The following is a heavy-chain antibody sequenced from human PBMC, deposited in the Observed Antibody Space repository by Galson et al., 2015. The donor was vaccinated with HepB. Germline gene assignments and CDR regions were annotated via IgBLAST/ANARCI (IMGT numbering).Heavy chain of an antibody. D-gene: IGHD1-1*01. CDR3: VKGADSNDDRYDY. V-gene: IGHV3-23*01. Sequence: SLRLSCAASGFIFRNYAMTWVRQAPGTGLEWVSGTSDTGVNTYYADAVKDRFTISRDNSKKMLYLHMSGLRVEDTATYFCVKGADSNDDRYDYWGQGTLVTVSS. CDR1: GFIFRNYA. CDR2: TSDTGVNT. J-gene: IGHJ4*02.